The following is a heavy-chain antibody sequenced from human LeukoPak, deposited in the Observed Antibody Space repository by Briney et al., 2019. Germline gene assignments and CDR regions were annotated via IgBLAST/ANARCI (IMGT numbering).Heavy chain of an antibody. J-gene: IGHJ4*02. V-gene: IGHV3-48*03. D-gene: IGHD5-18*01. Sequence: LPGGSQRLSCAASGFTFSSYEMNWVRQAPGKGLEWVSYISSSGSTIYYADSVKGRFTISRDNAKNSLYLQMNSLRAEDTAVYYCARERHMDTAMAYYFDYWGQGTLVTVSS. CDR3: ARERHMDTAMAYYFDY. CDR2: ISSSGSTI. CDR1: GFTFSSYE.